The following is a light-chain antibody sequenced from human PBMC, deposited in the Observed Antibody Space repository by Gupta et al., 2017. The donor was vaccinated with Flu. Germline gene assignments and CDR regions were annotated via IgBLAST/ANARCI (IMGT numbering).Light chain of an antibody. J-gene: IGKJ4*01. CDR2: AAS. CDR3: QHRNSSPLS. Sequence: DIQLTQSPSFLSASVGDRVTITCRASQGISSYLAWYQQKPGKAPKLLIYAASTVKSGVPSRFSGSGSGTEFTLTISSRQPEDFANYYCQHRNSSPLSFGGGTKVEIK. V-gene: IGKV1-9*01. CDR1: QGISSY.